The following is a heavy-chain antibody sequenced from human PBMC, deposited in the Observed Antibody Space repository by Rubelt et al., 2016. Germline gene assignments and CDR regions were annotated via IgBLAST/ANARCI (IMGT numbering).Heavy chain of an antibody. J-gene: IGHJ6*03. D-gene: IGHD1-26*01. V-gene: IGHV4-39*01. Sequence: QLQLQESGPGLVKPSETLSLTCTVSGGSISSSSYYWGWIRQPPGKGLEWIGSIYYSGSTYYNPSLKSRVTISVDTSKNQFSLKLSSVTAADTAVYYCAVPRVEAQRPKWDYYYYMDVWGKGTTVTVSS. CDR3: AVPRVEAQRPKWDYYYYMDV. CDR1: GGSISSSSYY. CDR2: IYYSGST.